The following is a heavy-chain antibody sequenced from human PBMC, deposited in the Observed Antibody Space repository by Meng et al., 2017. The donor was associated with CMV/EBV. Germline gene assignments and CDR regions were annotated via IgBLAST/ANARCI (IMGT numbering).Heavy chain of an antibody. CDR2: ISYDGSNK. J-gene: IGHJ4*02. Sequence: SCGASGFTCSSDAMHWVRQAPGKGLEWVAVISYDGSNKYYADSVKGRFTISRDNSKNTLYLQMNSLRAEDTAVYYCASLGITSPFDYWGQGTLVTVSS. CDR3: ASLGITSPFDY. D-gene: IGHD1-20*01. V-gene: IGHV3-30-3*01. CDR1: GFTCSSDA.